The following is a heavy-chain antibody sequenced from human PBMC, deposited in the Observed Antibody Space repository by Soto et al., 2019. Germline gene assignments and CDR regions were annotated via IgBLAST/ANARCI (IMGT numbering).Heavy chain of an antibody. D-gene: IGHD6-6*01. CDR1: GGSVSSGSYY. V-gene: IGHV4-61*01. CDR3: ARARAARQPFDY. J-gene: IGHJ4*02. CDR2: IYYSGST. Sequence: KPSETLSLTCTVSGGSVSSGSYYWSWIRQPPGKGLEWIGYIYYSGSTNYNPSLKSRVTISVDTSKNQFSLKLSSVTAADTAVYYCARARAARQPFDYWGQGTLVTVSS.